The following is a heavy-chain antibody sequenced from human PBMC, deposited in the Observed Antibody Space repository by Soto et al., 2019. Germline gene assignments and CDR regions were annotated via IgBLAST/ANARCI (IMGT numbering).Heavy chain of an antibody. D-gene: IGHD4-17*01. CDR2: IYYSGST. J-gene: IGHJ3*02. CDR1: GGSISSGGYY. CDR3: ARVYVDYGDYEGAFDI. V-gene: IGHV4-31*03. Sequence: QVQLQESGPGLVKPSQTLSLTCTVSGGSISSGGYYWSWIRQHPGKGLEWIGYIYYSGSTYYNPSLKSRVTISVDTSKNQFSLKLSSVTAADTAVYYCARVYVDYGDYEGAFDIWGQGTMVTVSS.